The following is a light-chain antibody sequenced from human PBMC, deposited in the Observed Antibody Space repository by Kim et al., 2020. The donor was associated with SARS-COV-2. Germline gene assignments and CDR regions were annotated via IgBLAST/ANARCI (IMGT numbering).Light chain of an antibody. CDR3: HQYVYSPYT. V-gene: IGKV3-20*01. CDR2: GAS. J-gene: IGKJ2*01. Sequence: EIVLTQSPGTLSLSPGESATLSCRASQSVSSSHLAWYQQKPGQAPRLLIYGASNRATGIPDRFSGSGSATDFTLTISRLEPEDFAVYHCHQYVYSPYTFGQGTKLEI. CDR1: QSVSSSH.